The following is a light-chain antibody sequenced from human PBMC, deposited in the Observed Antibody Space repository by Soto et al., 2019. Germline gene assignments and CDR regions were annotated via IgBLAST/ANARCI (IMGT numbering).Light chain of an antibody. V-gene: IGLV2-14*01. J-gene: IGLJ1*01. CDR2: EVN. CDR3: SSYSTTSTLV. Sequence: QSVLTQPASVSGSPGQSVTISCTGASSDVGGNDYVSWYQQHPGKVPKLILYEVNNRPSGVSNHFSGSKSGNTASLIISGLQADDEADYYCSSYSTTSTLVFGSGTKLTVL. CDR1: SSDVGGNDY.